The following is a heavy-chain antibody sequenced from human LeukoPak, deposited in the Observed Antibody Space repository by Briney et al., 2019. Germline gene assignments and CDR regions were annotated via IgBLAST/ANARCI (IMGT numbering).Heavy chain of an antibody. CDR1: GGSISSSSYY. Sequence: SETLSLTCTVSGGSISSSSYYWGWIRQPPGKGLEWIGSIYYSGSTYYNPSLKSRVTISVDTSKNQFSLKLSSVTAADTAVYYCARPAAGTDWFDPWGPGTLVTVSS. J-gene: IGHJ5*02. CDR2: IYYSGST. V-gene: IGHV4-39*01. D-gene: IGHD6-13*01. CDR3: ARPAAGTDWFDP.